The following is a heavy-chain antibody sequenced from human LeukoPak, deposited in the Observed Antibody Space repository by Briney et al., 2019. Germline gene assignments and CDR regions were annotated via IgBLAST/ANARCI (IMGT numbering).Heavy chain of an antibody. D-gene: IGHD5-18*01. V-gene: IGHV3-23*01. CDR1: GFAFSSYA. CDR2: IRGGGGST. CDR3: ENVIGSVDTAIDY. J-gene: IGHJ4*02. Sequence: GGSLRLSCAASGFAFSSYAMNWVRQAPGKGLEWVSGIRGGGGSTYYADSVKGRFTISGDNSKNTLYLQFHRLRAEDTAVYSCENVIGSVDTAIDYWGQGTLVTVSS.